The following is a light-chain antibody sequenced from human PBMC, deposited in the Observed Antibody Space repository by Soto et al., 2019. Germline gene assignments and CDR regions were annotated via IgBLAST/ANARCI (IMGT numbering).Light chain of an antibody. CDR2: GAS. CDR1: QSISSN. CDR3: QQYNNWPPVT. J-gene: IGKJ5*01. V-gene: IGKV3-15*01. Sequence: DIVMTQSPATLSVSPGEGATLSCRASQSISSNLAWYQQKPGQAPKLLLYGASTRATGIPARFSGSGSGTEFTLTISSLQYEDFAVYYCQQYNNWPPVTFGQGTRLEIK.